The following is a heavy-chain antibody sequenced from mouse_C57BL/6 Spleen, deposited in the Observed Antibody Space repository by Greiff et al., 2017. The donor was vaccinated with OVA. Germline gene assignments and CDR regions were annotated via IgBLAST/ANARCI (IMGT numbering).Heavy chain of an antibody. Sequence: EVMLVESGGGLVKPGGSLKLSCAASGFTFSSYTMSWVRQTPEKRLEWVATISGGGGNTYYPDSVKGRFTISRDNAKNTLYLQMSSLRSEDTALYYCARNNYGRDWYFDVWGTGTTVTVSS. CDR1: GFTFSSYT. J-gene: IGHJ1*03. D-gene: IGHD1-1*01. CDR2: ISGGGGNT. V-gene: IGHV5-9*01. CDR3: ARNNYGRDWYFDV.